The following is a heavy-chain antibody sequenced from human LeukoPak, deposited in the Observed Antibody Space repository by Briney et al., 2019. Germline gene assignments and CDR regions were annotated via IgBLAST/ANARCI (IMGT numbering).Heavy chain of an antibody. D-gene: IGHD2-15*01. CDR2: IYVSGTT. J-gene: IGHJ4*02. CDR1: GGSLSRYY. CDR3: ARDDGGSSKGYFDY. Sequence: KPSETLSLTCTVSGGSLSRYYWSWLRQPAGKGLEWIGRIYVSGTTTCSPSLKSRVTMSVDTSKNQFSLNLSSATAADTAVYYCARDDGGSSKGYFDYWGQGTLVTVSS. V-gene: IGHV4-4*07.